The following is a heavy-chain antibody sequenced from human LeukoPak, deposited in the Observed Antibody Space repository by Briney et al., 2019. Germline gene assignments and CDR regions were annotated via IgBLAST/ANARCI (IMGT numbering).Heavy chain of an antibody. Sequence: GSLRLSCAASGFIVSSNYMSWVRQAPGKGLEWVSVIYSGGSTYYADSVKGRFTISRDNSKNTLYLQMNSLRAEDTAVYYCARSSSSWYSDYWGQGTLVTVSS. J-gene: IGHJ4*02. D-gene: IGHD6-13*01. V-gene: IGHV3-66*01. CDR3: ARSSSSWYSDY. CDR2: IYSGGST. CDR1: GFIVSSNY.